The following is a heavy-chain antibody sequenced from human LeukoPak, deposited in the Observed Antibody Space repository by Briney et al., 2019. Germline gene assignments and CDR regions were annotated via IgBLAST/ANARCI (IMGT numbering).Heavy chain of an antibody. CDR1: GYTFTGYY. Sequence: GASVKVSCKASGYTFTGYYMHWVRQAPGQGLEWMGWINPNSGGTNYAQKFQGRVTMTTDTSTSTAYMELSSLRSEDTAVYYCARDLAADGRVPDYWGQGTLVTVSS. V-gene: IGHV1-2*02. J-gene: IGHJ4*02. D-gene: IGHD6-13*01. CDR2: INPNSGGT. CDR3: ARDLAADGRVPDY.